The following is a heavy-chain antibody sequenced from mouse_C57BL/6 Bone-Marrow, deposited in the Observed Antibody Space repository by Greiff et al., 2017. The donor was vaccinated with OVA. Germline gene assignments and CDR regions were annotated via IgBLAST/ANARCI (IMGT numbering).Heavy chain of an antibody. CDR2: IHPNSGST. J-gene: IGHJ1*03. Sequence: QVQLQQPGAELVKPGASVKLSCKASGYTFTSYWMHWVKQRPGQGLEWIGMIHPNSGSTNYNEKFKGKATLSVDKSSSTADMQLSSLTSEDSAVYYCARYSDDYGSDWYFDVWGTGTTVTVSS. D-gene: IGHD1-1*01. CDR1: GYTFTSYW. V-gene: IGHV1-64*01. CDR3: ARYSDDYGSDWYFDV.